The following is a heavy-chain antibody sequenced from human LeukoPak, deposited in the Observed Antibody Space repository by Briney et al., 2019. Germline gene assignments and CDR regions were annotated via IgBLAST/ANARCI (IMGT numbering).Heavy chain of an antibody. D-gene: IGHD3-22*01. CDR2: VYYTGGT. J-gene: IGHJ4*02. CDR3: ARTSYYYDSSGYYWGAFDY. Sequence: SETLSLTCKVSGGSISSYYWSWVRQPPGQGLEWIGFVYYTGGTNYSPSLKSRVTISVDTSKNQFSLKLRSVTAADTAVYYCARTSYYYDSSGYYWGAFDYWGQGTLVTVSS. CDR1: GGSISSYY. V-gene: IGHV4-59*01.